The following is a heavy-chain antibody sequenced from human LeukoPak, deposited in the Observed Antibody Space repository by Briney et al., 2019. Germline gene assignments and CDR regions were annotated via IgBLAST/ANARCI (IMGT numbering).Heavy chain of an antibody. V-gene: IGHV3-30*18. J-gene: IGHJ3*02. CDR2: ISYDGSNK. D-gene: IGHD3-10*01. CDR3: GKDGLYYGSGSHLDI. Sequence: GGSLRLSCAASGFTFSSYGMHWVRQAPGKGLEWVAVISYDGSNKYYADSVKGRFTISRDNSKNTLYLQINSLRAEDTAVYYCGKDGLYYGSGSHLDIWGQGTTVTVSS. CDR1: GFTFSSYG.